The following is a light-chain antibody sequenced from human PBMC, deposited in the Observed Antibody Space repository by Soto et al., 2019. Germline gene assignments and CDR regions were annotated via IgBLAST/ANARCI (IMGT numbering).Light chain of an antibody. CDR3: CAFTSAGTWV. J-gene: IGLJ3*02. V-gene: IGLV2-23*01. CDR2: EDT. Sequence: QSVLTQPASVSGSPGQSITISCAGTSSDVGSHPLVSWYQQHPGKAPKLMISEDTKRPSGVSSRFSGSKSGNMASLTISGLQAEDEGDYYCCAFTSAGTWVFGGGTK. CDR1: SSDVGSHPL.